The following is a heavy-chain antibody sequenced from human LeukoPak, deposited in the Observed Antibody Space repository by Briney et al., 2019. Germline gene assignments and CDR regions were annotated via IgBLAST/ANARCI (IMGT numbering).Heavy chain of an antibody. J-gene: IGHJ3*02. Sequence: GRSLRLSCAAPGVTCDDYAMHWVRQAPGKGLEWVSGISWNSGSIGYADSVKGRFTISRDNAKNSLYLQMNSLRAEDMALYYCAKEYCSGGSCYRGAFDIWGQGTMVPVSS. CDR3: AKEYCSGGSCYRGAFDI. V-gene: IGHV3-9*03. D-gene: IGHD2-15*01. CDR1: GVTCDDYA. CDR2: ISWNSGSI.